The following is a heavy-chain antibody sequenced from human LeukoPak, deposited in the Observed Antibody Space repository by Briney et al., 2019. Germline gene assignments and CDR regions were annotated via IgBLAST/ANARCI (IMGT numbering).Heavy chain of an antibody. V-gene: IGHV3-21*04. D-gene: IGHD3-22*01. CDR1: GFTFSYYS. CDR3: ARIDDSSGYEYDY. J-gene: IGHJ4*02. Sequence: GGSLRLSCAASGFTFSYYSMNWVRQAPGKGLEWVSSIGSSSSHIYYADSVKGRFTISRDNSKNTLYLQMNSLRAEDTAVYYCARIDDSSGYEYDYWGQGSLVTVSS. CDR2: IGSSSSHI.